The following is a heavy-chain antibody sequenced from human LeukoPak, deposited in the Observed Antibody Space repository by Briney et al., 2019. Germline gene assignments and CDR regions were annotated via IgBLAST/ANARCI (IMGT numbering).Heavy chain of an antibody. D-gene: IGHD6-13*01. CDR1: GFTFSSYS. CDR3: AREKDSSSWYQGAFDI. J-gene: IGHJ3*02. V-gene: IGHV3-21*01. CDR2: ISSSSTYI. Sequence: GGSLRLSCAASGFTFSSYSMNWVRQAPGKGLEWVSSISSSSTYIYYADSVKGRFTFSRDNAKNSLYLQMNSLRAEDTAVYYCAREKDSSSWYQGAFDIWGQGTMVTVSS.